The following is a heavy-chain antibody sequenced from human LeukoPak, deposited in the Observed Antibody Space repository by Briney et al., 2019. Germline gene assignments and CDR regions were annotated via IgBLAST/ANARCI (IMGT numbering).Heavy chain of an antibody. Sequence: GGSLKLSCAASGFTFSSYAMSWVRQAPGKGLEWVSLISASGGSTYYADCMQGRFTVSRDNSKNTLYLQIDSLRAEDTAVYYCAKDLPLGYWPRTPLVLNYFDPWGQGTLVTVSS. D-gene: IGHD2-15*01. CDR3: AKDLPLGYWPRTPLVLNYFDP. V-gene: IGHV3-23*01. CDR1: GFTFSSYA. CDR2: ISASGGST. J-gene: IGHJ5*02.